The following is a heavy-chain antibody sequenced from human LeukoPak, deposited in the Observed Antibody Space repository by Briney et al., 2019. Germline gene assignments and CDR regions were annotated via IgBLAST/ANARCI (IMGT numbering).Heavy chain of an antibody. J-gene: IGHJ1*01. V-gene: IGHV5-51*01. CDR1: GYSFTSYW. CDR2: IYPGDSDT. D-gene: IGHD3-22*01. CDR3: ARLTEYYYDSSGYSGIAEYFQH. Sequence: GESLKISCKGSGYSFTSYWIGWVRQLPGKGLESMGIIYPGDSDTRYSPSFQGQVTISADKSISTAYLQWSSLKASDTAMYYCARLTEYYYDSSGYSGIAEYFQHWGQGTLVTVSS.